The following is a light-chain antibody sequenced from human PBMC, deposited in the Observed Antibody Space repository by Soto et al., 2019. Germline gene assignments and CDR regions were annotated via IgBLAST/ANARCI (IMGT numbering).Light chain of an antibody. V-gene: IGLV2-14*03. J-gene: IGLJ2*01. CDR1: SSDVGVYTH. CDR3: SSYASNRDVL. CDR2: DVS. Sequence: QSALTPPASVSGSPGQSITIPCTGTSSDVGVYTHVSWYQHHPGKAPKLMIYDVSYRPSGVSHRFSGAKSGNTASLTISGLQAEDESDYYCSSYASNRDVLFGGGTKGTVL.